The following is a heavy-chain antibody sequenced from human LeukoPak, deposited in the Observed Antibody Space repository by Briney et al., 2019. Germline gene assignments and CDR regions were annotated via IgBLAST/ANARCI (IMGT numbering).Heavy chain of an antibody. CDR3: ARDRSYCIGADCYWGRLDY. CDR1: GFTFNTYW. CDR2: IKEDGSKE. D-gene: IGHD2-15*01. Sequence: PGGSLRLSCAASGFTFNTYWMSWVRQAPGKGLEWVANIKEDGSKEYYVDSVKGRFTISRDNAKDSVYLQMNSLRAEDTAVYYCARDRSYCIGADCYWGRLDYWGQGSLVTVSS. J-gene: IGHJ4*02. V-gene: IGHV3-7*03.